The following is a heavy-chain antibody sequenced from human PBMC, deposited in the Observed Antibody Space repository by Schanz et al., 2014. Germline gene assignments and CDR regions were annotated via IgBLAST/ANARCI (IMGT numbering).Heavy chain of an antibody. CDR1: GFTLSSYA. J-gene: IGHJ4*02. Sequence: VQLVESGGGLVKPGGSLRLSCEAYGFTLSSYAMHWVRQAPGKGLEWVAVISYDGSNKYYADSVKGRFTISRDNSKNTLYLQMNALRAEDTAVYYCARDRGYCSGGSCLTFDYCGQGTLVTVSS. D-gene: IGHD2-15*01. CDR2: ISYDGSNK. CDR3: ARDRGYCSGGSCLTFDY. V-gene: IGHV3-30-3*01.